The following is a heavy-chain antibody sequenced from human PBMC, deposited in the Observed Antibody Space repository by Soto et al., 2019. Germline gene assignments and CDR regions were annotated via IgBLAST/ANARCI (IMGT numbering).Heavy chain of an antibody. CDR3: AGVPGP. V-gene: IGHV4-30-2*01. Sequence: QLQLQESGSGLVKPSQTLSLTCAVSGGSISSGGYSWGWIRQPPGKGLEWIGYIYHSGSTYYNPSLKSRVTISLDRSKHHFSLKRSSVTAADTAVYYGAGVPGPWGQGSLVTVSS. CDR2: IYHSGST. D-gene: IGHD2-8*01. CDR1: GGSISSGGYS. J-gene: IGHJ5*02.